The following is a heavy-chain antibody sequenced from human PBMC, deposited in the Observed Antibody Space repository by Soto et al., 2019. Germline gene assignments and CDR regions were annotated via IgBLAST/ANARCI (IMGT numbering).Heavy chain of an antibody. CDR2: LYYNGAT. J-gene: IGHJ4*02. D-gene: IGHD2-2*02. CDR1: GVSISNYY. Sequence: QVPLRESGPGLVNPSEPLSLTCTVSGVSISNYYWRWIRPPPGLGLEWFGYLYYNGATKYNPSLWSGVTISVDTSKNQFSLKLRSQTPADTAVYYCAKYRRTQAEGFTLAYWGQGALVLVSS. CDR3: AKYRRTQAEGFTLAY. V-gene: IGHV4-59*12.